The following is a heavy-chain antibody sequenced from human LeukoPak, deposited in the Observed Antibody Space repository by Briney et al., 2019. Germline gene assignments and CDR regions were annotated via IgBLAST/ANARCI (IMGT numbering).Heavy chain of an antibody. J-gene: IGHJ3*02. D-gene: IGHD6-13*01. CDR3: ATTYSSTWYIAFDS. Sequence: PGGSLRLSCAASEFTFSSYSMSWVRQAPGKGLEWVSSISSSSTYIYYADSVKGRFIISRDNAKNSLYLQMNSLRAEDTAVYYCATTYSSTWYIAFDSWGQGTLVTVSS. CDR2: ISSSSTYI. V-gene: IGHV3-21*01. CDR1: EFTFSSYS.